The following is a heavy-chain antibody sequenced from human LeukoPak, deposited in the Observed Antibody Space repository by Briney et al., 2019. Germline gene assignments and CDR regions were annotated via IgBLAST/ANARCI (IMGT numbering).Heavy chain of an antibody. CDR1: GFTFDDYA. V-gene: IGHV3-74*01. D-gene: IGHD3-10*01. CDR2: ISSDGSIT. J-gene: IGHJ4*02. Sequence: GGSLRLSCAASGFTFDDYAMHWVRQAPGKGLVWVSRISSDGSITGYADSVKGRFTISRDNAKNTLYLQMNSLRAEDTAVYYCARHLNYYLDYWGQGTLVTVSS. CDR3: ARHLNYYLDY.